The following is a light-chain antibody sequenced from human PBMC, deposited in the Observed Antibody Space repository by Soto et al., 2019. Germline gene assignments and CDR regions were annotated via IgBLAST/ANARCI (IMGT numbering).Light chain of an antibody. J-gene: IGLJ1*01. Sequence: QSALTQPPSLSDAPGQRVTISCTGTISDIGAGHDVHWYQQLPGAAPKLLIYSNAIRPSGVPDRFSGSKSGTSASLAITGLRAEDEADYYCQSYDSSLSSYVFGTGTKVTVL. CDR1: ISDIGAGHD. CDR3: QSYDSSLSSYV. CDR2: SNA. V-gene: IGLV1-40*01.